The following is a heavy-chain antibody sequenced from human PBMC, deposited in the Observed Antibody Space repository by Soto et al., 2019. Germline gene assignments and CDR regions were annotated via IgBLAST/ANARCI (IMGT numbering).Heavy chain of an antibody. CDR3: ARRRYIVVVTAPPHDAFDI. CDR1: GGSFSGYY. D-gene: IGHD2-21*02. V-gene: IGHV4-34*01. J-gene: IGHJ3*02. CDR2: INHSGST. Sequence: QVQLQQRGAGLLKPSETLSLTCAVYGGSFSGYYWSWIRQPPGKGLEWIGEINHSGSTNYNPSLKSRVTISVDTPKNQFSQKLSSVTGADTAVYYCARRRYIVVVTAPPHDAFDIWGQGTMGTVSS.